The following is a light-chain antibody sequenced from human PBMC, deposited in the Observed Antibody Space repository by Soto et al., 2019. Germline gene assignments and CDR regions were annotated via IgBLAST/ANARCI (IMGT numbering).Light chain of an antibody. Sequence: QSALTQPASVSGSPGQSITISCTGTSSDVGGYNYVSWYQQHPGKAPKLMIYEVSNRPSGVSNLFSGSKSGSTASLTISGLQAEDEADYYCSSYTRSSTLVFGGGTQLSVL. CDR3: SSYTRSSTLV. CDR1: SSDVGGYNY. J-gene: IGLJ2*01. V-gene: IGLV2-14*01. CDR2: EVS.